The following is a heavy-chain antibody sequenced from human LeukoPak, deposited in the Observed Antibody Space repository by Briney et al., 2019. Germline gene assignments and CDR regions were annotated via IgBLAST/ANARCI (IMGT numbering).Heavy chain of an antibody. CDR2: ITSNGGST. CDR1: GFAFSTYS. Sequence: PGGSLRLSCSGSGFAFSTYSMHWVRQAPGRGLEYLSGITSNGGSTYYADSMKGRFTISRDNSKNSLYLQMNSLRAEDTAVYYCARVWPGGHLDPWGQGTLVTVSS. J-gene: IGHJ5*02. D-gene: IGHD3-16*01. V-gene: IGHV3-64*04. CDR3: ARVWPGGHLDP.